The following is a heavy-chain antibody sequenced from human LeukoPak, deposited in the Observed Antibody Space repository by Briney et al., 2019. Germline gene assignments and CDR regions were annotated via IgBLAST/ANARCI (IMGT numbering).Heavy chain of an antibody. Sequence: SETLSLTYAVYGGSFSGYYWSWIRQPPGKWLEWIGEINHSGSTNYNPSLKSRVTISVDTSKNQFSLKLSSVTAADTAVYYCARGGPYSGSYAPGGSWWFDPWGQGTLVTVSS. D-gene: IGHD1-26*01. CDR2: INHSGST. CDR3: ARGGPYSGSYAPGGSWWFDP. CDR1: GGSFSGYY. J-gene: IGHJ5*02. V-gene: IGHV4-34*01.